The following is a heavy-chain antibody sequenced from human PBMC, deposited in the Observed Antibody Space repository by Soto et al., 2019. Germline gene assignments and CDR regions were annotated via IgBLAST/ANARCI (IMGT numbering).Heavy chain of an antibody. V-gene: IGHV4-59*08. Sequence: SETLSLTCTVSGGSISSYYWSWIRQPPGKGLEWIGYIYYSGSTNYNPSLKSRVTISEDTSKNQFSLKLSSVTAADTAVYYCARLSLWFGEHHDAFDIWGQGTMVTVSS. CDR2: IYYSGST. CDR3: ARLSLWFGEHHDAFDI. CDR1: GGSISSYY. J-gene: IGHJ3*02. D-gene: IGHD3-10*01.